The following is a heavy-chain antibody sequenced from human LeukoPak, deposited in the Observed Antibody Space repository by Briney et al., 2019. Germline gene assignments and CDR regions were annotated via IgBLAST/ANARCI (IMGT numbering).Heavy chain of an antibody. CDR3: ARFTMMANYYYGMDV. CDR1: GFTFSSYG. J-gene: IGHJ6*02. D-gene: IGHD3-22*01. Sequence: GRSLRLSCAASGFTFSSYGMHWVRQAPGKGLEWVAVIWYDGSNKYYADSVKGRFPFSRDNSKNTLYLQMNSLRAEDTAVYYCARFTMMANYYYGMDVWGQGTTVTVSS. V-gene: IGHV3-33*01. CDR2: IWYDGSNK.